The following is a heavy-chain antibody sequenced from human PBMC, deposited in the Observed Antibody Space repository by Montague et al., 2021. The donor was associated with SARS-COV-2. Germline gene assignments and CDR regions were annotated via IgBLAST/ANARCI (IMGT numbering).Heavy chain of an antibody. CDR1: GGSISSSGYY. D-gene: IGHD4/OR15-4a*01. J-gene: IGHJ4*02. Sequence: SETLSLTCNVSGGSISSSGYYWDWIRQPPGKGLEWIGSVYYTGSTYYNPHLKSRVTISVVTSKNQFSLRLSSVTAADTALYYCARGTPDAVVSSMVSRYYFDNWGQGAPVTVSS. V-gene: IGHV4-39*01. CDR3: ARGTPDAVVSSMVSRYYFDN. CDR2: VYYTGST.